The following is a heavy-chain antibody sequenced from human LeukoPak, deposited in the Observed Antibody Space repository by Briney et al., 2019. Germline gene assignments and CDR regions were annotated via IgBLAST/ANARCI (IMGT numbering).Heavy chain of an antibody. CDR2: ISSSSSYI. Sequence: PGGSLRLSCAASGFTFSSYSMNWVRQAPGKGLEWVSSISSSSSYIYYADSVKGRLTISRDNAKNSLYLQMNSLRAEDTAVYYCARDTYYYDSSGYYPYYFDYSGQGTLVTVSS. CDR1: GFTFSSYS. J-gene: IGHJ4*02. D-gene: IGHD3-22*01. V-gene: IGHV3-21*01. CDR3: ARDTYYYDSSGYYPYYFDY.